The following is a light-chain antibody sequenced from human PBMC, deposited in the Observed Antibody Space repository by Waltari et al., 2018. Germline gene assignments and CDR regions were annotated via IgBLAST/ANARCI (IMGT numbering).Light chain of an antibody. CDR1: QSICIN. CDR2: EAS. J-gene: IGKJ1*01. V-gene: IGKV3-15*01. Sequence: EVVMTQSPATLSVSQGERATLSCRASQSICINMVWYQQRPGQAPRLLIYEASMRATYIPARFSGSGSGTEFTLTISSVQSEDAAVYYCQQFKDWPRTFGQGTKVEIK. CDR3: QQFKDWPRT.